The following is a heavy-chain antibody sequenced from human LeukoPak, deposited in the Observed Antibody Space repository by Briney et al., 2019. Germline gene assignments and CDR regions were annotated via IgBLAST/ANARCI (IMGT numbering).Heavy chain of an antibody. D-gene: IGHD2-15*01. CDR1: GGSISSGDYY. J-gene: IGHJ2*01. CDR3: ARGGKAAVRFDL. Sequence: PADTLSLTCTVSGGSISSGDYYWSWIRQPPGKGLEWIGYICYSGSTYYNPSLKSRVTISVDTSKNQFSLKLSSVTAADTAVYYCARGGKAAVRFDLWGRGTLVAVSS. CDR2: ICYSGST. V-gene: IGHV4-30-4*02.